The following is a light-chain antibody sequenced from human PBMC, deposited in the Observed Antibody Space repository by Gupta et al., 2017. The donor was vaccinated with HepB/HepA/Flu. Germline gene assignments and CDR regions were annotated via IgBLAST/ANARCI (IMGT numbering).Light chain of an antibody. CDR3: SSYAGSDDLV. Sequence: QSALPQPSSASGSPGLSVTLSCTGTTSDVGGYTYVSWYQHHPGKATKLMTFEVYHRPSGVPDRFSASKSSKTASLTVSGLQAEDDADYYCSSYAGSDDLVFGGGTKLTVL. J-gene: IGLJ2*01. CDR2: EVY. V-gene: IGLV2-8*01. CDR1: TSDVGGYTY.